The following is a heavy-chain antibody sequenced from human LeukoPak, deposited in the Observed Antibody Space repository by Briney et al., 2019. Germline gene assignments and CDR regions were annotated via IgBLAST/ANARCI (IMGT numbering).Heavy chain of an antibody. CDR3: ARGDYVWGSYSKTTENDAFDI. J-gene: IGHJ3*02. V-gene: IGHV3-30-3*01. Sequence: GGSLRLSCAASGFTFSSYTMHWVRQAPGKGLEWVAVISYDGSNKYYADSVKGRFTISRDNSKNTLYLQMNSLRAEDTAVYYCARGDYVWGSYSKTTENDAFDIWGQGTMVTVSS. D-gene: IGHD3-16*01. CDR1: GFTFSSYT. CDR2: ISYDGSNK.